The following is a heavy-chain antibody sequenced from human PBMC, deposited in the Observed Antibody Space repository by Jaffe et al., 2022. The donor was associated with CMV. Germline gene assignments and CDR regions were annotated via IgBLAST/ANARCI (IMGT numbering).Heavy chain of an antibody. V-gene: IGHV4-59*08. D-gene: IGHD3-22*01. J-gene: IGHJ6*03. CDR2: IYYSGST. Sequence: QVQLQESGPGLVKPSETLSLTCTVSGGSISSDYWSWIRQPPGEGLEWIGYIYYSGSTNYNPSLKSRVTISVDTSNNQFSLMLSSVTAADTAVYYCARPKYYYDSSGGAYYMDVWGKGTTVTVSS. CDR3: ARPKYYYDSSGGAYYMDV. CDR1: GGSISSDY.